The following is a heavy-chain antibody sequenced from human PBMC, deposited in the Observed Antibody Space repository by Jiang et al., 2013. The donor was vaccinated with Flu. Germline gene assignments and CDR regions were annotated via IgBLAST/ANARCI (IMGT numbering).Heavy chain of an antibody. D-gene: IGHD1-26*01. V-gene: IGHV3-23*01. CDR1: GVTLSSYA. CDR3: AKVVDKWEQLGIDCFDV. J-gene: IGHJ3*01. Sequence: VQLLESGGGLVQPGGSLRLSCAVSGVTLSSYAMSWVRQAPGKGLEWVSGISVGGGSTFYADSVKGRFTISRDISENTLYLQMNSLRAEDTAVYYCAKVVDKWEQLGIDCFDVWGQGTMVTVSS. CDR2: ISVGGGST.